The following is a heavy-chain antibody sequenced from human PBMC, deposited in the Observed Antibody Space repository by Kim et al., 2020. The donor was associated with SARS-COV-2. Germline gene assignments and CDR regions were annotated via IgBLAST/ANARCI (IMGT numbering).Heavy chain of an antibody. V-gene: IGHV3-7*01. D-gene: IGHD6-19*01. CDR1: GFTFSSYW. CDR2: IKQDGNQK. CDR3: ARDGDLYSSGKDAFDI. J-gene: IGHJ3*02. Sequence: GGSLRLSCAASGFTFSSYWMTWVRQAPGKGLEWVANIKQDGNQKYYVDSVKGRFTISRDNTKNSLYLQMNSLRAEDTAGYYCARDGDLYSSGKDAFDIWGQGTIVTVSS.